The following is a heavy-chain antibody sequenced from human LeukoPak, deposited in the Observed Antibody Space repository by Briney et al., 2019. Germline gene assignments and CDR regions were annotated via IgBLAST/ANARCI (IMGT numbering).Heavy chain of an antibody. Sequence: PSETLSLTCAVYGGSFSGYYWSWIRQPPGKGLEWIGEINHSGSTNYNPSLKSRVTISVDTSKNQFSLKLSSVTAADTAVYYCARESHYDILTGYYLAHYYYYMDVWGKGTTVTVSS. D-gene: IGHD3-9*01. J-gene: IGHJ6*03. CDR1: GGSFSGYY. V-gene: IGHV4-34*01. CDR2: INHSGST. CDR3: ARESHYDILTGYYLAHYYYYMDV.